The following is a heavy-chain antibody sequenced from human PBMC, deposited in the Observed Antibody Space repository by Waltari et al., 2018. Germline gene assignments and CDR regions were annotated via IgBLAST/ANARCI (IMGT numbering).Heavy chain of an antibody. Sequence: QLQLQESGPGLVKPSETLSLTCTVSGGSLSSSSYSWGWIRQPPGKGLEWIGSIYYSGSTYYNPSLKSRVTISVDTSKNQFSLKLSSVTAADTAVYYCARAKVTTLFDYWGQGTLVTVSS. J-gene: IGHJ4*02. CDR2: IYYSGST. CDR1: GGSLSSSSYS. CDR3: ARAKVTTLFDY. D-gene: IGHD4-17*01. V-gene: IGHV4-39*01.